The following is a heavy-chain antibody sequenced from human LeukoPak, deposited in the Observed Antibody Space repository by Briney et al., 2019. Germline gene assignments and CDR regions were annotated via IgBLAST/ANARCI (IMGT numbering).Heavy chain of an antibody. V-gene: IGHV3-74*01. CDR1: GFTFSSYW. CDR3: AKVRGYSGYGYFDY. Sequence: GGSLRLSCAASGFTFSSYWMHWVRQAPGKGLGWVSRINSDVSSTSYADSVKGRFTISRDNSKNILFLQMNRLSADDTGVYYCAKVRGYSGYGYFDYWGQGALVTVSS. CDR2: INSDVSST. D-gene: IGHD5-12*01. J-gene: IGHJ4*02.